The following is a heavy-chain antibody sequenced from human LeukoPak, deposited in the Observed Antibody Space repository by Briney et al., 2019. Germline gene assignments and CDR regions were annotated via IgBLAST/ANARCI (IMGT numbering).Heavy chain of an antibody. CDR3: ATQIYDSSGYYYDY. CDR2: IYTSGST. J-gene: IGHJ4*02. Sequence: SETLSLTCTVSGGSISSYYWSWIRQPAGKGLEWIGRIYTSGSTNYNPSLKSRVTMSVDTSKNQFSLKLSSETAADTAVYYCATQIYDSSGYYYDYWGQGTLVTVSS. D-gene: IGHD3-22*01. CDR1: GGSISSYY. V-gene: IGHV4-4*07.